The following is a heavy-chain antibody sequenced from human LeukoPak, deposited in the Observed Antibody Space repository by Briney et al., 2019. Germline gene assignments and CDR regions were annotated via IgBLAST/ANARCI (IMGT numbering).Heavy chain of an antibody. Sequence: SETLSLTCAVYGGSFSGYYWSWIRQPPGKGLEWIGEINHSGSTNYNPSLKSRVTISVDTSKNQFSLKLSSVTAADTAVYYCASQLPDSSSYYYYYGMDVWGQGTTVTVSS. CDR3: ASQLPDSSSYYYYYGMDV. J-gene: IGHJ6*02. V-gene: IGHV4-34*01. CDR1: GGSFSGYY. D-gene: IGHD6-6*01. CDR2: INHSGST.